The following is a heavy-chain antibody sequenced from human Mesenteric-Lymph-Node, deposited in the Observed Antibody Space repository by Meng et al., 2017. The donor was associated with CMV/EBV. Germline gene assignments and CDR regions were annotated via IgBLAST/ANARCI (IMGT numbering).Heavy chain of an antibody. Sequence: SCAASGFTFSSYAMSWVRQAPGKGLEYVSAISSNGGSTYYADSVKGRFTISRDNSKNTLYLQMGSLRAEDMAVNYCARGETYYDFWSGYYYYYYGMDVWGQGTTVTVSS. D-gene: IGHD3-3*01. CDR2: ISSNGGST. V-gene: IGHV3-64*02. J-gene: IGHJ6*02. CDR3: ARGETYYDFWSGYYYYYYGMDV. CDR1: GFTFSSYA.